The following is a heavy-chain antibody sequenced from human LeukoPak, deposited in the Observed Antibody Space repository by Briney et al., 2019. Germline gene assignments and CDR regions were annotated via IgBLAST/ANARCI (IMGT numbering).Heavy chain of an antibody. D-gene: IGHD3-22*01. Sequence: SETLSLTCTVSGGSISSYYWSWTRQPPGKGLEWIGYIYYSGSTNYNPSLKSRVTISVDTSNNQFSLKLSSVTAADTAVYYCARDSSGYRRGSFDYWGQGTLVTVSS. CDR1: GGSISSYY. V-gene: IGHV4-59*01. CDR3: ARDSSGYRRGSFDY. J-gene: IGHJ4*02. CDR2: IYYSGST.